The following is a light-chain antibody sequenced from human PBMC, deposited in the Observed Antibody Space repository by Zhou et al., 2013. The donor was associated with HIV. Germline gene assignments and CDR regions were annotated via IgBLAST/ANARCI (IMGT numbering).Light chain of an antibody. CDR1: QGISRA. Sequence: IHLTQSPSSLSPSIGDRVTITCRASQGISRALAWYQQKPEKPPKVLIYDASSLKSGVPSRFSGSGSGTDFTLTISSLQPEDFATYYCQQFDSYPITFGQGHDWEIK. CDR3: QQFDSYPIT. V-gene: IGKV1-13*02. CDR2: DAS. J-gene: IGKJ5*01.